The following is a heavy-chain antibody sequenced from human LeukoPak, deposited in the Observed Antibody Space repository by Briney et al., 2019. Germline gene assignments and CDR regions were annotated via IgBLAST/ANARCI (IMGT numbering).Heavy chain of an antibody. CDR1: GGSISSGGYY. Sequence: PSQTLSLTCTVSGGSISSGGYYWSWIRQPPGKGLEWIGYIYYSGSTNYNPSLKSRVTISVDTSKNQFSLKLSSVTAADTAVYYCARGYCSGGSCIDYWGQGTLVTVSS. V-gene: IGHV4-61*08. J-gene: IGHJ4*02. CDR3: ARGYCSGGSCIDY. D-gene: IGHD2-15*01. CDR2: IYYSGST.